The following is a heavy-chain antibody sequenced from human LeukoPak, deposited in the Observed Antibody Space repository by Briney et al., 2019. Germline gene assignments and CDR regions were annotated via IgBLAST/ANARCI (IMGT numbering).Heavy chain of an antibody. CDR2: INPNSGGT. J-gene: IGHJ5*02. D-gene: IGHD4-17*01. Sequence: GASVKVSCKASGYTFTGYYMHWVRQAPGQGLEWMGWINPNSGGTNYAQKFQGRVTMTRDTSISTAYMELSRLRSDDTAVYYCARADYGDYLATLFDPWGQGTLVTVSS. V-gene: IGHV1-2*02. CDR1: GYTFTGYY. CDR3: ARADYGDYLATLFDP.